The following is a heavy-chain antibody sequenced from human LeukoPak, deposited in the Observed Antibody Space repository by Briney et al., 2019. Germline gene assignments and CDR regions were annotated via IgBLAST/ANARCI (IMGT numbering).Heavy chain of an antibody. Sequence: GGSLRLSCAVSGFTFDDYAMHWVRQAPGKGLEWVSGISWNSGSIGYADSVKGRFTISRDNAKNSLYLQMNSLRAEDTALYYCAKDTDGAAAGTTWGHWGQGTLVTVSS. V-gene: IGHV3-9*01. J-gene: IGHJ4*02. CDR2: ISWNSGSI. CDR1: GFTFDDYA. D-gene: IGHD6-13*01. CDR3: AKDTDGAAAGTTWGH.